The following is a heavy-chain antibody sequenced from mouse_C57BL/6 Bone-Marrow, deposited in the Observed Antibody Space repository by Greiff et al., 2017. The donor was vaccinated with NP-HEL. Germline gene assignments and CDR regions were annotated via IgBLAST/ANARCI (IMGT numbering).Heavy chain of an antibody. Sequence: VKVVESGAELMKPGASVKLSCKATGYTFTGYWIEWVKQRPGHGLEWIGEILPGSGSTNYNEKFKGKATFTADTSSNTAYMQLSSLTTEDPAIYYCASVLWLRYWYFDVWGTGTTVTVSS. D-gene: IGHD2-2*01. CDR2: ILPGSGST. V-gene: IGHV1-9*01. J-gene: IGHJ1*03. CDR1: GYTFTGYW. CDR3: ASVLWLRYWYFDV.